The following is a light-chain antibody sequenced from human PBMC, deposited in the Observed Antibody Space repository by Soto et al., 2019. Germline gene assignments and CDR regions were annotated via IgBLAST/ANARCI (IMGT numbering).Light chain of an antibody. CDR2: DAS. Sequence: EIVLTQSQATLSLSPGERATLSCRASQSVSSYLAWYQQKPGQAPRLLIYDASNRATGIPARFSGSGSGTDFTLTISSLEPEDFAVYYCQQPSNWPPTFGQGTRLEIK. V-gene: IGKV3-11*01. J-gene: IGKJ5*01. CDR1: QSVSSY. CDR3: QQPSNWPPT.